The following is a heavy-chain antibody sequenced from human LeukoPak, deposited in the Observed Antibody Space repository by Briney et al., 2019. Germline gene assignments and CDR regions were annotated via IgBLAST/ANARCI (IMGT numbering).Heavy chain of an antibody. CDR1: GFTFSSYV. CDR3: ARVDGGNSGY. V-gene: IGHV3-30*04. D-gene: IGHD4-23*01. J-gene: IGHJ4*02. Sequence: GGSLRLSCAASGFTFSSYVMHWVRQAPGKGLEWVAIISYDGSNEYYADSVKGRFTISRDNAKNSLYLQMNSLRVEDTAVYYCARVDGGNSGYWGQGTLVTVSS. CDR2: ISYDGSNE.